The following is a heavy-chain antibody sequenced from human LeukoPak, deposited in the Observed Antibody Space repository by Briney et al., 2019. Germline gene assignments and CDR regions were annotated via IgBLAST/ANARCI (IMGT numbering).Heavy chain of an antibody. CDR3: ARDQSAGTFDY. D-gene: IGHD1-1*01. CDR2: IYYSGST. CDR1: GGSISSGGYY. V-gene: IGHV4-31*03. Sequence: SETLSLTCTVSGGSISSGGYYWSWIRQHPGKGLEWIGYIYYSGSTYYNPSLKSRVTSSVDTSKNQFSLKLSSVTAADTAVYYCARDQSAGTFDYWGQGTLVTVSS. J-gene: IGHJ4*02.